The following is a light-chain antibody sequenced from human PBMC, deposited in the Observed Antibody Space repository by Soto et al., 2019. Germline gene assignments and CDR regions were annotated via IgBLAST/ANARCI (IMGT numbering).Light chain of an antibody. J-gene: IGKJ1*01. V-gene: IGKV3-20*01. CDR2: DAS. Sequence: EIVLTQSPATLSLSPGEIATLSFRASQSVSTYLAWYQQRPGQAPRLLIYDASYRATDIPPRFSGSGSGTDFTLTISRLEPEDFAVYFCQHYGSSPWTFGQGTKVDI. CDR3: QHYGSSPWT. CDR1: QSVSTY.